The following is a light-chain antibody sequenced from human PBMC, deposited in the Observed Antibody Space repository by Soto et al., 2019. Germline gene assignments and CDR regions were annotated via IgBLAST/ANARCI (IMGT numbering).Light chain of an antibody. Sequence: ILMTQTPATLSVSLGERATLSCRASQSVSSNLAWYQQKPGQTPRLLIYGASTRATGIPARFSGSGSGTDFTLTISRLETEDFAVYYCQQYGSSPTTFGQGTKVDIK. CDR3: QQYGSSPTT. CDR1: QSVSSN. CDR2: GAS. J-gene: IGKJ1*01. V-gene: IGKV3D-15*01.